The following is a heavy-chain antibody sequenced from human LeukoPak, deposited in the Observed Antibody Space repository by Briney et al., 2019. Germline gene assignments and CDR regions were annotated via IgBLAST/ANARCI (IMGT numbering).Heavy chain of an antibody. Sequence: SETLSLTCTVSGGSISSGGYYWSWIRQHPGKGLEWIGDIYYSGSTYYNPSLKSRVTISVDTSKNQFSLKLSSVTAADTAVYYCARAYDYGDSYYFDYWGQGTLVTVSS. J-gene: IGHJ4*02. CDR2: IYYSGST. CDR1: GGSISSGGYY. CDR3: ARAYDYGDSYYFDY. D-gene: IGHD4-17*01. V-gene: IGHV4-31*03.